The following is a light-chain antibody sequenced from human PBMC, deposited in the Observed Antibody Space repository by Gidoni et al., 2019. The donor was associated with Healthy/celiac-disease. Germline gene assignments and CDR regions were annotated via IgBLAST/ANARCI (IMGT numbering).Light chain of an antibody. Sequence: EIVMTQSQATLSVSPGERATLSCRASQRVRSNLAWYQQKPGQAPRLLSYGASTRATGIPARCSGSGSGTEFTLTISSRQSEDVAVYYCQQYNNGPCSFGQGTKREIK. J-gene: IGKJ2*04. CDR2: GAS. CDR3: QQYNNGPCS. V-gene: IGKV3-15*01. CDR1: QRVRSN.